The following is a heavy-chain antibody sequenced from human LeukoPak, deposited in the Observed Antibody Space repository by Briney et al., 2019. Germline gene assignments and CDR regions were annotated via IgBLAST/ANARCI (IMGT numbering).Heavy chain of an antibody. CDR3: ARHWRLFTDAFDI. J-gene: IGHJ3*02. D-gene: IGHD3-22*01. CDR1: GGSISSGGYY. Sequence: SETPSLTCTVSGGSISSGGYYWSWIRQHPGKGLEWIGYIYYSGSTNYNPSLKSRVTISVDTSKNQFSLKLSSVTAADTAVYYCARHWRLFTDAFDIWGQGTMVTVSS. V-gene: IGHV4-61*08. CDR2: IYYSGST.